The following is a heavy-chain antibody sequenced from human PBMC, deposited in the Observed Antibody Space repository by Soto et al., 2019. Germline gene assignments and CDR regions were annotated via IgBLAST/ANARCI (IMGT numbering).Heavy chain of an antibody. J-gene: IGHJ6*02. CDR1: GFTFSSYC. D-gene: IGHD4-4*01. Sequence: GGSLRLSCAASGFTFSSYCMHWVRQAPGKGLEWVAVISYDGSNKYYADSVKGRFTISRDNSKNTVYLEMNSLRDEDTAVYYCAKRRGDHSNYSWGIDVWGQGTTVTVSS. V-gene: IGHV3-30*18. CDR3: AKRRGDHSNYSWGIDV. CDR2: ISYDGSNK.